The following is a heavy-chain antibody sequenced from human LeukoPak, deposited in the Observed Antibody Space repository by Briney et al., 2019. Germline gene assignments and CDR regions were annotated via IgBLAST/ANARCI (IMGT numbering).Heavy chain of an antibody. CDR1: GFTFSSYS. V-gene: IGHV3-21*01. D-gene: IGHD5-18*01. CDR2: ISSSSSYI. Sequence: GGSLRLSCAASGFTFSSYSMNWVRQAPGKGLEWVSSISSSSSYIYYADSVKGRFTISRDNAKNSLYLQMNSLRAEDTAVYYCARVIPGYSYGYNDYWGQGTLVTVSS. CDR3: ARVIPGYSYGYNDY. J-gene: IGHJ4*02.